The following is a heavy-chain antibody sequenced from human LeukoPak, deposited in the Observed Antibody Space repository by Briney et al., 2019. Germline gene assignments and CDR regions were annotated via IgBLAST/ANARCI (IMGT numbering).Heavy chain of an antibody. V-gene: IGHV1-46*01. CDR1: GYTFTSYY. J-gene: IGHJ4*02. Sequence: ASVKVSCKASGYTFTSYYMHWVRQAPGQGLEWMGIINPSGGSTSYAQKFQGRVTMTRDTSTSTVYMELSSLRSEDTAVYYCARAEGLLWFGELLSSLDYWGQGTLVTVSS. CDR3: ARAEGLLWFGELLSSLDY. CDR2: INPSGGST. D-gene: IGHD3-10*01.